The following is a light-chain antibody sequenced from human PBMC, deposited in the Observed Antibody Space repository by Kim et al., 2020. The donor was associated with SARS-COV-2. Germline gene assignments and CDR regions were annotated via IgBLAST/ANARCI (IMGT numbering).Light chain of an antibody. J-gene: IGKJ5*01. Sequence: ASVGDRDTITCRASQTITSYLNWYQQKPGKAPELLIYTTSSLQSGVPSRFSGSGFGTEFSLTISSLQPEDVATYFCQQSLSTPVTFGQGTRLEIK. CDR1: QTITSY. V-gene: IGKV1-39*01. CDR2: TTS. CDR3: QQSLSTPVT.